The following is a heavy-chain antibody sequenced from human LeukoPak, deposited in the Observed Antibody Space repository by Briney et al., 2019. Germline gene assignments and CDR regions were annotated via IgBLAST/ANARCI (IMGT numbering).Heavy chain of an antibody. CDR1: GGSISSGSYY. D-gene: IGHD2-2*02. V-gene: IGHV4-61*01. CDR2: ISYSGST. CDR3: ARGTRLGAIPDS. J-gene: IGHJ4*02. Sequence: SETLSLTCTVSGGSISSGSYYWSWIRQPPGKGLEWTGHISYSGSTNYNPSLKSRVTISVDTSTNQFSLNLSSVTAADTAVYYCARGTRLGAIPDSWGQGTLVTVSS.